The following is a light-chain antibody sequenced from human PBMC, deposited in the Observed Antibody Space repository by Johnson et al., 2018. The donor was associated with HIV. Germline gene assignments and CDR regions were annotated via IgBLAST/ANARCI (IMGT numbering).Light chain of an antibody. V-gene: IGLV1-51*01. CDR3: GTWDSSLNAYV. Sequence: QSVLTQPPSVSAAPGQKVTISCSGSSSNIGSHYVSWYQQVPGTAPRLVIYDTIKRHSGIPDRFSESKSGTSATLGITGLQTGDEADYYCGTWDSSLNAYVFGAATKVAVL. CDR1: SSNIGSHY. J-gene: IGLJ1*01. CDR2: DTI.